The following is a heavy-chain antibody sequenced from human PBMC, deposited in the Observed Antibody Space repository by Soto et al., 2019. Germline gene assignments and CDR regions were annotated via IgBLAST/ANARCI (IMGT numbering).Heavy chain of an antibody. J-gene: IGHJ4*02. CDR3: ASLGGGYCSSTSCRTYYFDY. D-gene: IGHD2-2*01. CDR1: GGSISSSNW. V-gene: IGHV4-4*02. CDR2: IYHSGST. Sequence: LSLTCAVSGGSISSSNWWSWVRQPPGKGLEWIGEIYHSGSTNYNPSLKSRVTISVDKSKNQFSLKLSSVTAADTAVYYCASLGGGYCSSTSCRTYYFDYWGQGTLVTVSS.